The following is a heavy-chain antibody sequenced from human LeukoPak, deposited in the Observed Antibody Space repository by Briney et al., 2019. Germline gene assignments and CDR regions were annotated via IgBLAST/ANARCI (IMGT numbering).Heavy chain of an antibody. D-gene: IGHD3-22*01. CDR2: IYSGGST. V-gene: IGHV3-66*02. Sequence: PGGSLRLSCAASGFTVSSNYMSWVRQAPGKGLECVSVIYSGGSTYYADSVKGRFTISRDNSKNKLYLQMNSLRAEDTAVYYCARPSHYYDSSGSRGYYMDVWGKGTTVTVSS. CDR3: ARPSHYYDSSGSRGYYMDV. J-gene: IGHJ6*03. CDR1: GFTVSSNY.